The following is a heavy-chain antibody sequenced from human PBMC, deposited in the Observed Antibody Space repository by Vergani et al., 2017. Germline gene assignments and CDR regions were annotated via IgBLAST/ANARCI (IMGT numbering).Heavy chain of an antibody. D-gene: IGHD6-13*01. J-gene: IGHJ6*02. CDR3: ASPRDRGSSWYGDYYGMDV. CDR1: GGTFSSYA. CDR2: IIPRFGTA. V-gene: IGHV1-69*01. Sequence: QVQLVQSGAEVKKPGSSVKVSCKASGGTFSSYAISWVRQAPGQGLEWMGGIIPRFGTANYAQKFQGRVTITADESTSTAYMELSSLRSEDTAVYYCASPRDRGSSWYGDYYGMDVWGQGTTVTVSS.